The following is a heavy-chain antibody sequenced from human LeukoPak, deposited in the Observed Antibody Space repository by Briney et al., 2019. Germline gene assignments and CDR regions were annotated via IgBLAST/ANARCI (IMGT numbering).Heavy chain of an antibody. CDR1: GFTFSSYA. D-gene: IGHD5-12*01. V-gene: IGHV3-64D*06. J-gene: IGHJ4*02. CDR2: ISSNGGST. CDR3: VKDLGFSGWYYFDY. Sequence: GGSLRLSCSASGFTFSSYAMHWVRQAPGKGLEYVSAISSNGGSTYYADSAKGRFTISRDNSKNTLYLQMSSLRAEDTAVYYRVKDLGFSGWYYFDYWGQGTLVTVSS.